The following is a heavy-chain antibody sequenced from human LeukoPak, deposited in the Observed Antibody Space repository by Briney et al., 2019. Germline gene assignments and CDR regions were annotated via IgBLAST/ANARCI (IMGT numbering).Heavy chain of an antibody. CDR3: ARDKTPYCGGYCSSVYFDY. V-gene: IGHV3-30-3*01. J-gene: IGHJ4*02. CDR1: GFTFSNYA. CDR2: ISFDGSNK. D-gene: IGHD2-21*01. Sequence: PGGSLRLSCAASGFTFSNYAMFWVRQAPAQGLEWVAVISFDGSNKYYADSVKGRFTISRDNSKNTLYLEMNSLRVEDTAVYYCARDKTPYCGGYCSSVYFDYWGQGTLVTVSS.